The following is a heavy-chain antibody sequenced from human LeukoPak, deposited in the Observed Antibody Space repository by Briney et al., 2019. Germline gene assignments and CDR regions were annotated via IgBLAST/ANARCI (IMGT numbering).Heavy chain of an antibody. CDR1: GGSFSGYY. CDR2: INHSGST. Sequence: SETLSLTCAVYGGSFSGYYWSWIRQPPGKGLEWIGEINHSGSTNYNPSLKSRVTISVDTSKNQFSLKLSSVTAADTAVYYCARVPIAAADIFDYWGQGTLVTVS. CDR3: ARVPIAAADIFDY. D-gene: IGHD6-13*01. J-gene: IGHJ4*02. V-gene: IGHV4-34*01.